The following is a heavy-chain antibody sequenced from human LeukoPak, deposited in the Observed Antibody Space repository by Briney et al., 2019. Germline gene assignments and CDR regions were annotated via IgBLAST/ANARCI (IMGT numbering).Heavy chain of an antibody. V-gene: IGHV4-59*08. Sequence: PSETLSLTCTVSGGSISSYYWSWIRQPPGKGLEWIGYIYYSGSTNYNPSLKSRVTISVDTSKNQFSLKLSSVTAADTAVYYCARASYPSAVDYWGQGTLVTVSS. CDR3: ARASYPSAVDY. J-gene: IGHJ4*02. CDR2: IYYSGST. D-gene: IGHD2-2*01. CDR1: GGSISSYY.